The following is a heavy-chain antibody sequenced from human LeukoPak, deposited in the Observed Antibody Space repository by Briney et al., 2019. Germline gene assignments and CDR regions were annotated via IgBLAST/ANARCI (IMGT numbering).Heavy chain of an antibody. J-gene: IGHJ4*02. CDR2: ITSSSNYI. Sequence: GGSLRLSCAASGFTFSIYSMNWVRQAPGKGLELLSSITSSSNYIYYTDSVKGRFTISRDNVQISLSLQMNSLRAEDTAMYYCARDRGYFDNWGQGTLVTVSS. V-gene: IGHV3-21*01. CDR3: ARDRGYFDN. CDR1: GFTFSIYS.